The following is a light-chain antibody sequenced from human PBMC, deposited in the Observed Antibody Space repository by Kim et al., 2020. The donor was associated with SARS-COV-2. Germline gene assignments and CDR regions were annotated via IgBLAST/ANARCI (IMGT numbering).Light chain of an antibody. J-gene: IGKJ4*01. CDR1: QSVTGNS. CDR2: GAS. V-gene: IGKV3-20*01. Sequence: IVLTQSPGTLSLSPGERATLSCRASQSVTGNSVAWYQQKPGQAPRLLIYGASTRTTGVPDRFSGSGSGTDFTLTINGLEPADVAVYYCEQYDASPLTFGGGTNVDIK. CDR3: EQYDASPLT.